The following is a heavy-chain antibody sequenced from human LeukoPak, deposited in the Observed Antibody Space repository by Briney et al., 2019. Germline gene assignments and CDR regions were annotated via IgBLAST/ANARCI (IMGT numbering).Heavy chain of an antibody. CDR1: GGSISSRHYY. D-gene: IGHD1-26*01. CDR3: ARHDWGEWPVGTYFDN. J-gene: IGHJ4*02. Sequence: SETLSLTCTVSGGSISSRHYYWGWVRQPPGKGLEWIGSMFYSGSINYNPSLKSRVTISIDTSKNQFSLKLRSVTAADAAVYYCARHDWGEWPVGTYFDNWGRGTLVTVSP. V-gene: IGHV4-39*01. CDR2: MFYSGSI.